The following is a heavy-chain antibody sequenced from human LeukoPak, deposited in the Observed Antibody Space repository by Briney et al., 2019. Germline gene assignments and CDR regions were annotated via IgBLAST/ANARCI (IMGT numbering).Heavy chain of an antibody. V-gene: IGHV3-48*03. CDR1: GFIFSTYE. J-gene: IGHJ4*02. CDR3: AREDVMVGATMLDY. CDR2: ITGSGGKT. D-gene: IGHD1-26*01. Sequence: PGGSLRLSCAASGFIFSTYEMNWVRQAPGRGLEWLSYITGSGGKTYYADSVKGRFTISRDNANKLLFLHMNSLRAEDTAVYYCAREDVMVGATMLDYWGQGTLVTVSS.